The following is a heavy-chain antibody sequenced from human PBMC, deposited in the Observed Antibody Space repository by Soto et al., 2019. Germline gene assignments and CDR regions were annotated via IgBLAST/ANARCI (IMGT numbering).Heavy chain of an antibody. V-gene: IGHV4-61*08. Sequence: SETLSLTCTVSVGSVSSGGYYWNWIRQPPGKGLEWIGSIYHSGSTDYNPSLKSRVTISVDTSKNQFSLKLGSVTAADTAVYYCATVSLQLTTMDYWGQGALVTVSS. J-gene: IGHJ4*02. CDR2: IYHSGST. CDR1: VGSVSSGGYY. D-gene: IGHD4-4*01. CDR3: ATVSLQLTTMDY.